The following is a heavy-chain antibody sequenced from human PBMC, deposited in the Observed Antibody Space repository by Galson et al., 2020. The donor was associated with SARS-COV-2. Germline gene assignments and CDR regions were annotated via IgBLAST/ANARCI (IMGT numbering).Heavy chain of an antibody. Sequence: GGSLRLSCAASGFTVSSNYMTWVRQAPGKGLEWVSVLHTCGTTYYADSVKGRLTISRDNSKTTLYLQMNSLRPEDTAVYYCAKQVTMVVTLTPEGFDYWGQGTLVPVSS. V-gene: IGHV3-66*02. CDR2: LHTCGTT. CDR3: AKQVTMVVTLTPEGFDY. CDR1: GFTVSSNY. D-gene: IGHD2-21*02. J-gene: IGHJ4*02.